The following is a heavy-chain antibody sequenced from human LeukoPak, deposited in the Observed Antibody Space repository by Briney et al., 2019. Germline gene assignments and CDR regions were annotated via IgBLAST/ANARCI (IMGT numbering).Heavy chain of an antibody. CDR1: GGSTSSYC. J-gene: IGHJ6*03. D-gene: IGHD3-10*01. V-gene: IGHV4-59*12. CDR3: ATTGMGYGSGTQTYYYYYYMDV. CDR2: IYYSGST. Sequence: KPSETLSLTCTVSGGSTSSYCWNWIRQPPGKGLEWIGYIYYSGSTNYNPSLKSRVTISVDTSKNQFSLKLSSVTAADTAVYYCATTGMGYGSGTQTYYYYYYMDVWGKGTTVTISS.